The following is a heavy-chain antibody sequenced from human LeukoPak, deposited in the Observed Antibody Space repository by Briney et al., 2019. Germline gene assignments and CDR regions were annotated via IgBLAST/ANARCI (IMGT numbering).Heavy chain of an antibody. D-gene: IGHD4-17*01. CDR1: GFTVSSNY. CDR3: ARRGGDYPFDI. CDR2: IYSGGST. Sequence: PGGSLRLSCAASGFTVSSNYMSWVRQAPGKGLEWVSVIYSGGSTYYADSVKGRFTISRDNSKNTPYLQMNSLRAEDTAVYYCARRGGDYPFDIWGQGTMVTVSS. V-gene: IGHV3-53*01. J-gene: IGHJ3*02.